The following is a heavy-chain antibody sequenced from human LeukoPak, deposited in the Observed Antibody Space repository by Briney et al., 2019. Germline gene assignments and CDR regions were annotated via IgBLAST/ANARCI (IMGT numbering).Heavy chain of an antibody. CDR1: GGSISSYY. CDR3: ARVDSSNWYEYRGYFDF. J-gene: IGHJ4*02. D-gene: IGHD6-13*01. Sequence: PSETLSLTCTVSGGSISSYYWSWIRQPPGKGLEWIGYIYYSGSTNYNPSLKSRVTISVDTSKNQFSLKLSSVTAADTAVYYCARVDSSNWYEYRGYFDFWGQGTLVTVSS. CDR2: IYYSGST. V-gene: IGHV4-59*01.